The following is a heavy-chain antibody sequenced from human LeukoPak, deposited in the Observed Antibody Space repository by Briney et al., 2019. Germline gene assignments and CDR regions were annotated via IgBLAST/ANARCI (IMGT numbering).Heavy chain of an antibody. CDR1: GFTFSSYG. Sequence: PGRSLRLSCAASGFTFSSYGMHWVRQAPGKGLEWVAVIWYDGSNKYYADSVKGRFTISRDNSKNTLYLQMNSLRAEDTAVYYCARDRDYGDYGIDYWGQGTLVTVSS. CDR3: ARDRDYGDYGIDY. J-gene: IGHJ4*02. V-gene: IGHV3-33*01. D-gene: IGHD4-17*01. CDR2: IWYDGSNK.